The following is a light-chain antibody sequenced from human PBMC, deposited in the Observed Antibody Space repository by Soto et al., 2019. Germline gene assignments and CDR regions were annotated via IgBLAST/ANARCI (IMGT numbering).Light chain of an antibody. V-gene: IGKV3-15*01. CDR3: QQYNNWHPMYT. J-gene: IGKJ2*01. CDR1: QSVSSN. Sequence: EILMTQAPATLTVSPVARATLSCRASQSVSSNLAWYQQNPGQAPRVLIYGESASATGIPVRFSGSGSGTELSLTISSLQSEDFAVYYCQQYNNWHPMYTFGQGTKLEIK. CDR2: GES.